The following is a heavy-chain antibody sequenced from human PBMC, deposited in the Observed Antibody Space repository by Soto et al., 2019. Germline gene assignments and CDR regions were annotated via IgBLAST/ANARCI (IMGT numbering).Heavy chain of an antibody. CDR2: ISDSGGST. D-gene: IGHD6-13*01. V-gene: IGHV3-23*01. CDR3: TTKTGYSSILDGFNM. Sequence: EVQLLESGGGLVQPGGSLRLSCAASGFTFSNYAMRWFRQDPGKGLEWVSYISDSGGSTNYADSVKGRFTISRDNSKNTLYLQMNSLRAEDTAVYYCTTKTGYSSILDGFNMWGQGTMVTVSS. J-gene: IGHJ3*02. CDR1: GFTFSNYA.